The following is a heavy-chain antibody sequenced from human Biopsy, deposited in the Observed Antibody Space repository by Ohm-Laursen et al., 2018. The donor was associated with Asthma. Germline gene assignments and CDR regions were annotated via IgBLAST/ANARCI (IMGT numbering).Heavy chain of an antibody. D-gene: IGHD6-13*01. CDR1: GFSFGDYF. CDR2: ISSSGSTK. CDR3: ARVLESSSWGPFYFFTSDV. J-gene: IGHJ6*02. V-gene: IGHV3-11*01. Sequence: SLRLSCAASGFSFGDYFMTWVRQAPGKGLEWVAPISSSGSTKYPSESVLGRCTISRDNTQKSMSLELRSLRVEDTAIYYCARVLESSSWGPFYFFTSDVWGQGTPVAVSS.